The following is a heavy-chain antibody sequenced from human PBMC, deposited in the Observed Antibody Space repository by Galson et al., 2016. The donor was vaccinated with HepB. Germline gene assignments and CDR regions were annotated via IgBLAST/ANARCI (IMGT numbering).Heavy chain of an antibody. CDR1: GFRFSSYA. CDR2: ISGSGGRT. J-gene: IGHJ6*02. V-gene: IGHV3-23*01. Sequence: SLRLSCAASGFRFSSYAVSRVRQAPGKGLEWVSGISGSGGRTYYADSVKGRFTISRDNSKNTVYLQMNSLRVEDTALYYCAKDGYFASGSALYGMDVWGQGTRVTVSS. CDR3: AKDGYFASGSALYGMDV. D-gene: IGHD3-10*01.